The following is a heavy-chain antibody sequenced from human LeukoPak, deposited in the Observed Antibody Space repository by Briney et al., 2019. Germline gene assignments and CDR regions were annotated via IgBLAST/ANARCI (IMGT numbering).Heavy chain of an antibody. CDR2: IRQDGSEK. J-gene: IGHJ4*02. V-gene: IGHV3-7*01. CDR3: ARDGPYYGSGGYFH. D-gene: IGHD3-10*01. CDR1: GLTFSSYW. Sequence: GGSLRLSCAASGLTFSSYWMSWVRQAPGKGLEWVANIRQDGSEKYYVDSVKGRFTISRDNAKNSLYLQMNSLRAEDTAVYYCARDGPYYGSGGYFHWGQGTLVTVSS.